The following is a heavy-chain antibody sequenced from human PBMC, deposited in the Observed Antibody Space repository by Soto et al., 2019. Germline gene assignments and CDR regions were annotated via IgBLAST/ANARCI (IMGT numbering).Heavy chain of an antibody. J-gene: IGHJ4*02. CDR1: GFTFSSYD. CDR3: ARTTTTKSRDY. V-gene: IGHV3-23*01. CDR2: ISVTGSGT. Sequence: EVQLLESGGGLVQPGGSLGISCAASGFTFSSYDMSWVRQAPEKGLEYVSSISVTGSGTYYADSVKGRFTISRDNSKNTLYLQMNSLRVEDTAVYYCARTTTTKSRDYWGQGTLVTVSS. D-gene: IGHD4-17*01.